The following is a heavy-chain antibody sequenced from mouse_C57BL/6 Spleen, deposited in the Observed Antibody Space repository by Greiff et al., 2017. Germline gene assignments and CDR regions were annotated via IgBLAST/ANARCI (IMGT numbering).Heavy chain of an antibody. CDR3: FPSTMVYAMDY. CDR2: IYPGNSDT. D-gene: IGHD2-13*01. V-gene: IGHV1-5*01. J-gene: IGHJ4*01. CDR1: GYTFTSYW. Sequence: VQLKQSGTVLARPGASVKMSCKTSGYTFTSYWMHWVKQRPGQGLEWIGAIYPGNSDTSYNQKFKGKAKLTAVTSASTAYMELSSLTNEDSAVYYCFPSTMVYAMDYWGQGTSVTVSS.